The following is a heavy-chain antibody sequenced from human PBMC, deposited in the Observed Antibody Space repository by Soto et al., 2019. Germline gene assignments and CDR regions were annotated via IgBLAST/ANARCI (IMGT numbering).Heavy chain of an antibody. Sequence: SVKVSCKASGGTFRSYSISWVRQAPGQGLEWMGGIIPIFDITNYAQKFQGRVTITADESTSTAYMEMSSLGSDDTAVYYCARPDEGGYSSNHHYYYALDVSGQGTTVTVSS. V-gene: IGHV1-69*13. CDR2: IIPIFDIT. CDR3: ARPDEGGYSSNHHYYYALDV. J-gene: IGHJ6*02. CDR1: GGTFRSYS. D-gene: IGHD3-22*01.